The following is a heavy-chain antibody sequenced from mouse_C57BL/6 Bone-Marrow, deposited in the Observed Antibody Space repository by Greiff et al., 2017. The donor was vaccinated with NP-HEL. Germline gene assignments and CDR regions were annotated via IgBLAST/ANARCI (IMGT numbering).Heavy chain of an antibody. V-gene: IGHV1-80*01. J-gene: IGHJ1*03. CDR2: IYPGDGDT. D-gene: IGHD3-3*01. CDR3: ARGAGTCWYFDV. CDR1: GYAFSSYW. Sequence: QVHVKQSGAELVKPGASVKISCKASGYAFSSYWMNWVKQRPGKGLEWIGQIYPGDGDTNYNGKFKGKATLTADKSSSTAYMQLSSLTSEDSAVYFCARGAGTCWYFDVWGTGTTVTVSS.